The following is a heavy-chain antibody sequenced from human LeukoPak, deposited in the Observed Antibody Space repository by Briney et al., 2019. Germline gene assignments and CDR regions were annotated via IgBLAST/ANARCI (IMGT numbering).Heavy chain of an antibody. CDR3: ARGLSITIFGVVSDGMDV. CDR1: GFTFSSYD. CDR2: IGTAGDT. V-gene: IGHV3-13*01. J-gene: IGHJ6*02. D-gene: IGHD3-3*01. Sequence: GGSLRLSCAASGFTFSSYDMHWVRQATGKGLEWVSAIGTAGDTYYPGSVKGRLTISRENAKNSLYLQMNSLRAGDTAVYYCARGLSITIFGVVSDGMDVWGQGTTVTVSS.